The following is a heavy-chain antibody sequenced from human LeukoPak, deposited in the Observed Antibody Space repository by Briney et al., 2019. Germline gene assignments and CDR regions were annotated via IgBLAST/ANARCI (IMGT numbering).Heavy chain of an antibody. Sequence: SETLSLTCTVSGGSISSSSYYWGWIRQPPGKGLEWIGSIYYSGSTYYNPSLKSRVTISVDTSKNQFSLKLSSVTAADTAVYYCARPTRALWELGSWFDPWGQGTLVTVSS. V-gene: IGHV4-39*01. J-gene: IGHJ5*02. CDR1: GGSISSSSYY. CDR3: ARPTRALWELGSWFDP. D-gene: IGHD1-26*01. CDR2: IYYSGST.